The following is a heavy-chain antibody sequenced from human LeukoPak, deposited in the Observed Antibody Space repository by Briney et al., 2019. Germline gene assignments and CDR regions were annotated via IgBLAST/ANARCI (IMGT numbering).Heavy chain of an antibody. J-gene: IGHJ5*02. CDR3: AKVGSSWYFGSWFDP. V-gene: IGHV3-20*04. CDR1: GFTFDDYG. CDR2: INWNGGST. Sequence: PGGSLRLSCAASGFTFDDYGMSWVRHAPGKGLEWVSGINWNGGSTVYADSVKGRFIISRDNAKNSLYLQMNSLRAEDTALYYCAKVGSSWYFGSWFDPWGQGTLVTVSS. D-gene: IGHD6-13*01.